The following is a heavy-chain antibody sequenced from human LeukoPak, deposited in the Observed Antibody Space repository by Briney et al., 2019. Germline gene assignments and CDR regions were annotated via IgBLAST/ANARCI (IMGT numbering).Heavy chain of an antibody. CDR3: ARDSVMLFRGTLLDY. CDR2: ISYDGSNK. D-gene: IGHD2-21*01. CDR1: GFTFSSYG. J-gene: IGHJ4*02. Sequence: GGSLRLSCAASGFTFSSYGMHWVRQAPGKGLEWVAVISYDGSNKYYADSVKGRFTISRDNSKNTLYLQMNSLRAEDTAVYYCARDSVMLFRGTLLDYWGQGTLVTVSS. V-gene: IGHV3-30*03.